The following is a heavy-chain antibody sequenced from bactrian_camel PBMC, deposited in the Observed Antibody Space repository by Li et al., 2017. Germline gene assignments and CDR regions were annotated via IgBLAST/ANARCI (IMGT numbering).Heavy chain of an antibody. CDR1: GFVFRSHV. J-gene: IGHJ4*01. CDR2: ISSDGKT. V-gene: IGHV3S67*01. CDR3: AADLDWRCSGRWDRQNIYRY. D-gene: IGHD8*01. Sequence: VQLVESGGGLVQPGGSLIVSCAASGFVFRSHVMTWVRQAPGNECELVSTISSDGKTYNADSVQGRFTVSRDNAKNTLYLQMNSLKPEDTAMYYCAADLDWRCSGRWDRQNIYRYWGQGTQVTVS.